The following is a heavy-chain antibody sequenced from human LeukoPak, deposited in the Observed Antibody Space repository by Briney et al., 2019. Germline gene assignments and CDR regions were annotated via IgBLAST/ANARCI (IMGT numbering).Heavy chain of an antibody. CDR1: GGSISSSSAY. CDR2: IYYSKIT. CDR3: VSPRGFSYGYFDY. V-gene: IGHV4-39*01. Sequence: SETLSLTCTVSGGSISSSSAYWGWIRQPPGKGLEWIGIIYYSKITYYNPSLKSRVTISADTSKNQFSLTLGSVSATDTAVYYCVSPRGFSYGYFDYWGQGTLVTVSS. J-gene: IGHJ4*02. D-gene: IGHD5-18*01.